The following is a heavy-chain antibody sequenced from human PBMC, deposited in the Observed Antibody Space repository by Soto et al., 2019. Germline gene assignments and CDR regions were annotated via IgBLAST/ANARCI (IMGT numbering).Heavy chain of an antibody. V-gene: IGHV4-39*01. CDR2: IYYNGNT. CDR1: SGSISSRSDY. Sequence: SETLSLTCTVSSGSISSRSDYWGWIRQPPGRGLEWIGSIYYNGNTYYNPSLKSRITISVDTSKSQLSLRLSSVTAADTAVYLFVSLKSPWLATNLFDPWGPGTLVTVSS. J-gene: IGHJ5*02. CDR3: VSLKSPWLATNLFDP. D-gene: IGHD6-19*01.